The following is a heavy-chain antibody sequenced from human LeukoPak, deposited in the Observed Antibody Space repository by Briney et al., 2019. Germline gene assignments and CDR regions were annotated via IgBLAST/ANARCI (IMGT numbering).Heavy chain of an antibody. CDR1: GYIFTSYY. J-gene: IGHJ6*03. V-gene: IGHV1-46*01. CDR2: INPSGSSA. D-gene: IGHD3-22*01. CDR3: ATAGLRLRDSKEWYYYYYYMDV. Sequence: ASVTVSCKASGYIFTSYYMHWVRQAPGQGLEWMGFINPSGSSAAYAQKFQGRLTMTRDMFTSTDYMELSSLRSEDTAVYYCATAGLRLRDSKEWYYYYYYMDVWGKGTTVTISS.